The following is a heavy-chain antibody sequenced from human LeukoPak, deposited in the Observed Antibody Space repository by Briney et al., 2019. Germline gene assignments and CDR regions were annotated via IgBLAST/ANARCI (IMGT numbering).Heavy chain of an antibody. D-gene: IGHD1-1*01. CDR3: ASAPTGTGSWNWIDP. Sequence: SETLSLTCTVSGGSISSYYWSWIRQPAGKGLELIGRIYTSGTTNYNPSLKSRVTISVDTSKNQFSLKLSSVTAADTAVYYLASAPTGTGSWNWIDPWGQGTLVSVCS. CDR1: GGSISSYY. CDR2: IYTSGTT. V-gene: IGHV4-4*07. J-gene: IGHJ5*02.